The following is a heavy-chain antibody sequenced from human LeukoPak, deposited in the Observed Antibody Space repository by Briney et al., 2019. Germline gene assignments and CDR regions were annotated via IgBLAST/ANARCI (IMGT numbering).Heavy chain of an antibody. CDR2: ISYDGSNK. CDR1: GFTFSSYG. CDR3: AKDALRDCSGGSCSGLGYGMDV. V-gene: IGHV3-30*18. D-gene: IGHD2-15*01. Sequence: QPGGSLRLSCAASGFTFSSYGMHWVRQAPGKGLEWVAVISYDGSNKYYADSVKGRFTISRDNSKNTLYLQMNSLRAEDTAVYYCAKDALRDCSGGSCSGLGYGMDVWGQGTTVTVSS. J-gene: IGHJ6*02.